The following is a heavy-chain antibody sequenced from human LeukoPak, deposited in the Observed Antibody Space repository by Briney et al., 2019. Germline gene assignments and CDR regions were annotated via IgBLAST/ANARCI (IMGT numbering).Heavy chain of an antibody. J-gene: IGHJ5*02. V-gene: IGHV3-48*02. D-gene: IGHD3-16*02. CDR3: ARGIMITFGGVIVPWSWFDP. Sequence: GGSLRLSCAASGFTFSSYSMNWVRQAPGKGLEWVSYISSSSSTIYYADSVKGRFTISRDNAKNSLYLQMNSLRDEDTAVYYCARGIMITFGGVIVPWSWFDPWGQGTLVTVSS. CDR1: GFTFSSYS. CDR2: ISSSSSTI.